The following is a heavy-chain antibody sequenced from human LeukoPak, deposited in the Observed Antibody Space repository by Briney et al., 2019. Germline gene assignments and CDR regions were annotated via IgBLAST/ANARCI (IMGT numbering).Heavy chain of an antibody. CDR2: IYPGDSDT. CDR1: GYSFTSYW. V-gene: IGHV5-51*01. Sequence: GESLKISCKGSGYSFTSYWIGWVRQMPGKGLEWMGIIYPGDSDTRYSPSFQGQVTISADKSISTAYLQLNSLRAGDTAEYYCARNSGWYGISWGQGTLVTVSS. CDR3: ARNSGWYGIS. D-gene: IGHD6-19*01. J-gene: IGHJ4*02.